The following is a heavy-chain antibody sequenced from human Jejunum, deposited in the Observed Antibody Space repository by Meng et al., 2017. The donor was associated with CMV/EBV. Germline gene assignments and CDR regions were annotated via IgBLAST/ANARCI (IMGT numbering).Heavy chain of an antibody. CDR1: GFILENYW. CDR2: INQDGSSK. CDR3: GGPPLSG. D-gene: IGHD3-10*01. J-gene: IGHJ4*02. Sequence: ACAASGFILENYWMSWVRQAPGKGLEWVANINQDGSSKDYVASVKGRFAISRDNANNLLHLQMNNLRAEDTAVYYCGGPPLSGGGQGTLVTVSS. V-gene: IGHV3-7*01.